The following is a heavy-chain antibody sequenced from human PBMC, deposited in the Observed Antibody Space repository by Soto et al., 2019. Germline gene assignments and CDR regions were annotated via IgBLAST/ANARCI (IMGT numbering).Heavy chain of an antibody. Sequence: GESLKISCKGSGYSFTSYWIGWVRQMPGKGLEWMGIIYPGDSDTRYSPPFQGQVTISADKSISTAYLQWSSLKASDTAMYYCARRSDTAGYYYGMDVWGQGTTVTVSS. CDR2: IYPGDSDT. V-gene: IGHV5-51*01. D-gene: IGHD6-13*01. CDR3: ARRSDTAGYYYGMDV. J-gene: IGHJ6*02. CDR1: GYSFTSYW.